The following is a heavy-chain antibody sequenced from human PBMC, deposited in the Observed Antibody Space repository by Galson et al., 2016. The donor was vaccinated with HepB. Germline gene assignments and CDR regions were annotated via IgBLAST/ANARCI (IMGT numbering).Heavy chain of an antibody. Sequence: SETLSLTCTVSGGSIGSFYWSWIRQTPEKGLQWMGFIYYTGSTSYNPSLYSRATISVDTSKNQFSLRLTSVTAADTAMYYCARCPLREITSIDYWGPGTLVTVSS. D-gene: IGHD1-14*01. CDR2: IYYTGST. J-gene: IGHJ4*02. CDR1: GGSIGSFY. CDR3: ARCPLREITSIDY. V-gene: IGHV4-59*08.